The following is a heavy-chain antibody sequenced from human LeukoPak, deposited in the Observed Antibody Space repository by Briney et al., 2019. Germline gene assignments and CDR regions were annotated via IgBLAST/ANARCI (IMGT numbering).Heavy chain of an antibody. CDR2: IFPGDSDT. CDR3: ARLFRNDILTGYFGY. J-gene: IGHJ4*02. Sequence: GESLKISCKGSGYSFTSYWIGWVRQMPGKGLEWMGIIFPGDSDTRYSTSFQGQVTISADKSISTAYLQWSSLKASDTAMYYCARLFRNDILTGYFGYWGQGTLVTVSS. CDR1: GYSFTSYW. V-gene: IGHV5-51*01. D-gene: IGHD3-9*01.